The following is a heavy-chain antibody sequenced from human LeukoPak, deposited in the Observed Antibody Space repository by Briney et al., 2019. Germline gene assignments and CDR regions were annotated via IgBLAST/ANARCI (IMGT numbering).Heavy chain of an antibody. V-gene: IGHV4-59*02. CDR3: SEGYFEPFDH. D-gene: IGHD2/OR15-2a*01. Sequence: SETLSLTCVLSGASVSSSHWNWIRQLPGKGLEWIGCLSYTGKTDYNPSLASRVTISLGTSENQVSLKLRSVTAADTAVYYCSEGYFEPFDHWGQGTLVTVSS. J-gene: IGHJ4*02. CDR1: GASVSSSH. CDR2: LSYTGKT.